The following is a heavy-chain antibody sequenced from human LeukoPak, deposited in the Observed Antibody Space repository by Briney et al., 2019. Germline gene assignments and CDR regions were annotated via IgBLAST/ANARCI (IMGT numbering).Heavy chain of an antibody. CDR2: TYTRGDT. J-gene: IGHJ5*02. CDR1: RASIRVNY. D-gene: IGHD3-3*01. Sequence: SETLSLTCTVSRASIRVNYWRWRRQPAGKAREWIGRTYTRGDTNYNPSLKTRASLSVDASKNQFSLKLSSVTAAETAVYYCARVLFQDTHDFWSGLNWCDPWGQGTLVTVSS. V-gene: IGHV4-4*07. CDR3: ARVLFQDTHDFWSGLNWCDP.